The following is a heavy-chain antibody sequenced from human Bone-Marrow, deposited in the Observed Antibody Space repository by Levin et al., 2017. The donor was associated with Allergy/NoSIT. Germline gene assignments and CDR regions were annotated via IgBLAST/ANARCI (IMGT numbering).Heavy chain of an antibody. Sequence: SETLSLTCTVSGGSISSSNYYWGWIRQPPGKGLEWIGTTYYSGTTYYNPSLKSRVTISVDTAKNQFSLKLSSVTAADTAVYYCARHQSNPMIVVVVPLYGMDVWGQGTTVTVPS. CDR2: TYYSGTT. V-gene: IGHV4-39*01. D-gene: IGHD3-22*01. CDR3: ARHQSNPMIVVVVPLYGMDV. J-gene: IGHJ6*02. CDR1: GGSISSSNYY.